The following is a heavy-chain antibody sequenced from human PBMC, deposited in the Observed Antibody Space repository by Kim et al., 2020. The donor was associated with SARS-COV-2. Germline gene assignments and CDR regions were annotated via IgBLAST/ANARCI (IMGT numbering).Heavy chain of an antibody. D-gene: IGHD5-18*01. CDR1: GFTFGDYA. Sequence: GGSLRLSCAASGFTFGDYAMHWVRHAPGKGLEWVSGISWNSGSIGYADSVMGRFTISRDNAKNSLYLQMNCLRAEDTALYYCSKDNPRGEIQLWATYYY. J-gene: IGHJ6*01. V-gene: IGHV3-9*01. CDR3: SKDNPRGEIQLWATYYY. CDR2: ISWNSGSI.